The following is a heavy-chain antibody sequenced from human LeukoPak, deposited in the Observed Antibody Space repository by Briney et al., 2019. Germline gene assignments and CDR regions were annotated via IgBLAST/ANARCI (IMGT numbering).Heavy chain of an antibody. V-gene: IGHV4-59*01. Sequence: ASETLSLTCTVSGGSISSYYWSWIRQPPGKGLEWIGYIYYSGSTSYNPSLKSRVTISVDTSKNQFSLKLSSVTAADTAVYYCARGGSRRVYLQPNWFDPWGQGTLVTVSS. CDR3: ARGGSRRVYLQPNWFDP. CDR1: GGSISSYY. D-gene: IGHD6-13*01. J-gene: IGHJ5*02. CDR2: IYYSGST.